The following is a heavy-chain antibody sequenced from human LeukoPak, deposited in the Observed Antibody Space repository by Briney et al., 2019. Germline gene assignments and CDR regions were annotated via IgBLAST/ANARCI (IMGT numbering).Heavy chain of an antibody. CDR3: ARQGKQWLEHY. CDR1: GGSLSSSSYY. CDR2: IYYSGST. Sequence: NPSETLSLTCAVYGGSLSSSSYYWGWIRQPPGKGLEWIGSIYYSGSTYYNPSLKSRVTISVDTSKNQFSLKLSSVTAADTAVYYCARQGKQWLEHYWGQGTLVTVSS. V-gene: IGHV4-39*01. J-gene: IGHJ4*02. D-gene: IGHD6-19*01.